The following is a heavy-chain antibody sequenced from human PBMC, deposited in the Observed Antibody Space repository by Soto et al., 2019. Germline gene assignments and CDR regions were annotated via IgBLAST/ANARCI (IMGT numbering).Heavy chain of an antibody. J-gene: IGHJ3*02. CDR3: ATDPRYDFWSGYYGSHAFDI. CDR2: FDPEDGET. CDR1: GYTLTELS. Sequence: QVQLVQSGAEVKKPGASVKVSCKVSGYTLTELSMHWVRQAPGKGLEWMGGFDPEDGETIYAQKFQGRVTMTEDTSTDTAYMELSSLRSEDTAVYYCATDPRYDFWSGYYGSHAFDIWGQGTMVTVSS. D-gene: IGHD3-3*01. V-gene: IGHV1-24*01.